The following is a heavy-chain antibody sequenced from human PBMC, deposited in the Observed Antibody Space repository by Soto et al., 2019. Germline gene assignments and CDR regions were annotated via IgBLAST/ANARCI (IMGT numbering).Heavy chain of an antibody. CDR1: GYSFTSYW. V-gene: IGHV5-51*01. Sequence: PGESLKISCKGSGYSFTSYWIGWVRQMPGKGLEWMGIIYPGDSDTRYSPSFQGQVTISADKSISTAYLQWSSLKASDTAMYYCARQAAYSESSAYYPFDYWGQGTLVTVSS. D-gene: IGHD3-22*01. CDR3: ARQAAYSESSAYYPFDY. J-gene: IGHJ4*02. CDR2: IYPGDSDT.